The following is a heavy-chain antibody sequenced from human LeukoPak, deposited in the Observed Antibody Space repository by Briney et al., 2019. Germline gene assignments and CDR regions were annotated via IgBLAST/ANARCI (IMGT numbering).Heavy chain of an antibody. Sequence: GGSLRLSCAASGFTFSSYSMNWVRQAPGKGLEWVSYISSSSSTIYYADSVKGRFTISRDNSKNTLYLQMNSLRAEDTAVYYCAKGRPRPDPYYFDYWGQGTLVTVSS. J-gene: IGHJ4*02. CDR2: ISSSSSTI. CDR1: GFTFSSYS. V-gene: IGHV3-48*01. CDR3: AKGRPRPDPYYFDY.